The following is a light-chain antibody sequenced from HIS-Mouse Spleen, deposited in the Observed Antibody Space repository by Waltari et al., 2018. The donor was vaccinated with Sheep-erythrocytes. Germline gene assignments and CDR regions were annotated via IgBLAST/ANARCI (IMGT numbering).Light chain of an antibody. CDR2: DVS. J-gene: IGLJ1*01. CDR3: CSYAGSYNHV. V-gene: IGLV2-11*01. Sequence: QSALTPPCSVCGSPAQSVTISCTGTTRDVGGYIYVSCYQQHPGKAPNLMIYDVSKRPSGVPDRFSGSKSGNTASLTISGLQAEDEADYYCCSYAGSYNHVFATGTKVTVL. CDR1: TRDVGGYIY.